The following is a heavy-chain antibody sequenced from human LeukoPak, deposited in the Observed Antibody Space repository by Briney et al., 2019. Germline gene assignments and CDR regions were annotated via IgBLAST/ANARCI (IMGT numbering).Heavy chain of an antibody. CDR2: IWYDGSNK. J-gene: IGHJ4*02. V-gene: IGHV3-33*01. CDR3: ARDPKEWGSVFDF. D-gene: IGHD7-27*01. Sequence: PGGNLTLYCAASGFTLCSFSRLWVRPAPGKERKWVAVIWYDGSNKYYADSVKGRFTISRDNSRNTVYLQMNSLRAEDTAVYYCARDPKEWGSVFDFWGQGTLVTVSS. CDR1: GFTLCSFS.